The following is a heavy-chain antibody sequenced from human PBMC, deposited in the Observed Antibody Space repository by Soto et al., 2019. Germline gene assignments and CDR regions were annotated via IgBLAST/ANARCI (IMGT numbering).Heavy chain of an antibody. D-gene: IGHD3-9*01. V-gene: IGHV2-5*02. Sequence: QITLKESGPPLVKPTQTLTLTCTFSGFSLSTSGVGVGWIRQPPGKALEWLALIYWDDDKRYSPSLKSRLTITKDTSKNQVVLTMTNMDPVDTATYYCAHRRPRYFDILTGYHYYFDYWGQGTLVTVSS. CDR1: GFSLSTSGVG. J-gene: IGHJ4*02. CDR2: IYWDDDK. CDR3: AHRRPRYFDILTGYHYYFDY.